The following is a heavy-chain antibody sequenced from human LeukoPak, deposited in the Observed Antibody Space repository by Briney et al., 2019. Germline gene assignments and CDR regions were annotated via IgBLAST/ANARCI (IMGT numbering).Heavy chain of an antibody. CDR3: AKRIAAAGIGYYFDY. J-gene: IGHJ4*02. D-gene: IGHD6-13*01. CDR1: GFTFSSYA. Sequence: PGGSLRLSCAASGFTFSSYAMSWVRQAPGKGLEWVSVLSGSGGIRYYADSVKGRFTISRDNSKNTLYLQMSSLRAEGTAVYYCAKRIAAAGIGYYFDYWGQGTLVTVSS. CDR2: LSGSGGIR. V-gene: IGHV3-23*01.